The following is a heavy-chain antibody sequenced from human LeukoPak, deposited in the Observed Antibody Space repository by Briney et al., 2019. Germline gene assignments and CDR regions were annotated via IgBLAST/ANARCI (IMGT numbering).Heavy chain of an antibody. V-gene: IGHV3-30*02. CDR1: GFTFSSYG. D-gene: IGHD1-1*01. CDR2: IRYDGSNK. CDR3: AKATAPRPFDY. J-gene: IGHJ4*02. Sequence: PGGSLRLSCAASGFTFSSYGMHWVRQAPGKGLEWVAFIRYDGSNKYYADSVKGRFTISRDNSKNTLCLQMNSLRAEDTAVYYCAKATAPRPFDYWGQGTLVTVSP.